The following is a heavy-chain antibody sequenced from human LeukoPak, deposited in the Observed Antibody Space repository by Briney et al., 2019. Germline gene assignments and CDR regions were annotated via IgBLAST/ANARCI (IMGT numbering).Heavy chain of an antibody. Sequence: GGSLRLSCEASGFIFSHYGMHWVRQAPGKGLEWVAVISYDGSKKYYADSVEGRFTISRDNSKNTVYLQMNSPRAEDTAVYYCVKEGRDTTFGVLVPFDYWGQGALVIVSS. CDR3: VKEGRDTTFGVLVPFDY. V-gene: IGHV3-30*18. CDR2: ISYDGSKK. D-gene: IGHD3-3*01. CDR1: GFIFSHYG. J-gene: IGHJ4*02.